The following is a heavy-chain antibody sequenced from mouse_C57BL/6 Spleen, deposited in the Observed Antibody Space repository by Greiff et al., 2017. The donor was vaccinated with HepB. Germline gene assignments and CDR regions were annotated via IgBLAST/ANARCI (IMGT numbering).Heavy chain of an antibody. V-gene: IGHV1-50*01. Sequence: QVQLKQPGAELVKPGASVKLSCKASGYTFTSYWMQWVKQRPGQGLEWIGEIDPSDSYTNYNQKFKGKATLTVDTSSSTAYMQLSSLTSEDSAVYYCARYAPEFFDVWGTGTTVTVSS. CDR3: ARYAPEFFDV. J-gene: IGHJ1*03. CDR2: IDPSDSYT. CDR1: GYTFTSYW.